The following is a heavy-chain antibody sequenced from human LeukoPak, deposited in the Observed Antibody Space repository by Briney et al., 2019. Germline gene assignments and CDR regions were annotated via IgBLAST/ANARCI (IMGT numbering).Heavy chain of an antibody. V-gene: IGHV3-53*01. Sequence: GGSLRLSCAVSGFTVNSNYMTWVRQAPGKGLEWVSVIYSGGSIYYADSVKGRFTISRDISKNTVDLQLNSLGAEDTAVYYCASGKETSMAQGYWGQGTLVTVSS. CDR1: GFTVNSNY. CDR3: ASGKETSMAQGY. J-gene: IGHJ4*02. CDR2: IYSGGSI. D-gene: IGHD5-18*01.